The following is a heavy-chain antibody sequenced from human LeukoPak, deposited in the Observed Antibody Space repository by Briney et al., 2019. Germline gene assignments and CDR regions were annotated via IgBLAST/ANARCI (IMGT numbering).Heavy chain of an antibody. J-gene: IGHJ3*02. V-gene: IGHV3-7*01. CDR1: GFTFSSYW. CDR3: ARGTTPSFYDFWSVDAFDI. D-gene: IGHD3-3*01. Sequence: GGSLRLSCAASGFTFSSYWMSWVRQAPGKGLEWVANIKQHGSEKYYVDSVKGRFTISRDNAKNSLYLQMNSLRAEDTAVYYCARGTTPSFYDFWSVDAFDIWGQGTMVTVSS. CDR2: IKQHGSEK.